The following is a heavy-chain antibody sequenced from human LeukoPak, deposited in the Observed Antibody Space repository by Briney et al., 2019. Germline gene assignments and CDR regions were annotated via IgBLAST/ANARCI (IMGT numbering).Heavy chain of an antibody. CDR2: IYNSGST. V-gene: IGHV4-61*08. CDR3: AKGAVAGDFDY. Sequence: SETLSLTCTVSGGSVSSGGYYWSWIRQPPGKGLEWIAYIYNSGSTKYNPSLKSRVTISVDTSKNQFSLKLSSVTAADTAVYYCAKGAVAGDFDYWGQGTLVTVSS. CDR1: GGSVSSGGYY. D-gene: IGHD6-19*01. J-gene: IGHJ4*02.